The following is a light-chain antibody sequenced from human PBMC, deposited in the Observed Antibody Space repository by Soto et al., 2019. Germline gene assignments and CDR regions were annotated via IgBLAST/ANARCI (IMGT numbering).Light chain of an antibody. CDR1: ETVSGSY. J-gene: IGKJ5*01. CDR3: QHFGGTTFT. CDR2: GAS. V-gene: IGKV3-20*01. Sequence: DIVLPQSPGTLSLSPGERATLSCRASETVSGSYLAWYQQRPGQTPSLLIYGASTRATGIPDRFSGSGSGAHFTLTISRLEPGDFAVYYCQHFGGTTFTFGQGTRLEIK.